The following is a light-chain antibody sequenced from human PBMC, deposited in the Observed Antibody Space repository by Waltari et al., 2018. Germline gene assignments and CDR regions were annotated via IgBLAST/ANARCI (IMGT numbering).Light chain of an antibody. CDR2: EIS. CDR3: GQGTRLPWT. CDR1: QSLAHSNGNTY. V-gene: IGKV2-30*02. Sequence: DVVMTQSPLSLPITPGQPASISCRSSQSLAHSNGNTYLSWYQQKPGQPPRRLIYEISNQDSGVPDRFSGSGAGTDFTLKISRVEAEDVGVYYCGQGTRLPWTFSQGTKVEIK. J-gene: IGKJ1*01.